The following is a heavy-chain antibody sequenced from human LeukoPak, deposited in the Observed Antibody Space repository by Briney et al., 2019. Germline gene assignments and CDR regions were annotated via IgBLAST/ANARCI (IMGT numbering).Heavy chain of an antibody. Sequence: SETLSLTCTVSGGSISSYYWSWIRQPAGKGLEWIGRIHSSGSTNYSPSLKSRVAMSLDTSKNQFSLELSSVTAADTAVYYCAREAVHYGSGSLDHWGQGTLVTVSS. V-gene: IGHV4-4*07. CDR3: AREAVHYGSGSLDH. D-gene: IGHD3-10*01. CDR1: GGSISSYY. CDR2: IHSSGST. J-gene: IGHJ4*02.